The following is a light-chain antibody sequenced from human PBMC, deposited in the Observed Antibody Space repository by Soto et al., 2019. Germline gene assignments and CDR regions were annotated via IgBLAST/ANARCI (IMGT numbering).Light chain of an antibody. CDR3: QQYNNWPRT. V-gene: IGKV3-15*01. J-gene: IGKJ1*01. Sequence: DIVMTQSPATLSVSPGDRATLSCRASESVTSSLAWYQQKPGQPPRLLIYGASTRATGIPARFSGSGSGTEFTLTISSLQSEDFAIYYCQQYNNWPRTFGQGTKVDIK. CDR2: GAS. CDR1: ESVTSS.